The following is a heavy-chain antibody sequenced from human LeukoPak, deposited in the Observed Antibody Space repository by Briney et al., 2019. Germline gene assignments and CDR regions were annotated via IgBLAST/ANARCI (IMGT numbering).Heavy chain of an antibody. D-gene: IGHD6-19*01. J-gene: IGHJ4*02. CDR1: GFAFSAYD. Sequence: PGGSLRLSCAASGFAFSAYDMHWVRQAPGKGLEWVAVISYDGSNKYYADSVKGRFTISRDNSKNTLYLQMNSLRAEDTAVYYCARDGGGSGWYQYYFDYWGQGTLVTVSS. CDR2: ISYDGSNK. V-gene: IGHV3-30-3*01. CDR3: ARDGGGSGWYQYYFDY.